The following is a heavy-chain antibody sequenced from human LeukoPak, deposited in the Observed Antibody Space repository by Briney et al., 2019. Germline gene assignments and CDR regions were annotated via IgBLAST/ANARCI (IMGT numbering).Heavy chain of an antibody. D-gene: IGHD3-10*01. J-gene: IGHJ3*02. CDR3: ARPRGSGSYDAFDI. V-gene: IGHV5-51*01. Sequence: GESLKISCESSGYSFTSYWIGWVRQTPGKGLEWMGIIYPGDSDTRYSPSFQGQVTISADKSISTAYLQWSSLKASDTAIYYCARPRGSGSYDAFDIWGQGTMVTVSS. CDR1: GYSFTSYW. CDR2: IYPGDSDT.